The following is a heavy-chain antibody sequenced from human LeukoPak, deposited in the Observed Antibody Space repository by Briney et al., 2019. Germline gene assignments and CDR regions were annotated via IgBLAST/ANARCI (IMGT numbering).Heavy chain of an antibody. J-gene: IGHJ2*01. CDR1: GFTFGSYD. CDR3: ARVQGLDFRWYFDL. CDR2: IGTAGDT. V-gene: IGHV3-13*01. Sequence: PGGSLRLSCAASGFTFGSYDMHWVRQATGKGLEWVSAIGTAGDTYYPGSVKGRFTISRENAKNSLYLQMNSLRAGDTAVYYCARVQGLDFRWYFDLWGRGTLVTVSS.